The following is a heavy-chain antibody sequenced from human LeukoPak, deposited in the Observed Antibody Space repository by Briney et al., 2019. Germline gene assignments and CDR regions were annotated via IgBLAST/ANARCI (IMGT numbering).Heavy chain of an antibody. CDR2: VYHSGST. CDR3: ARADYYDSSGCDY. CDR1: GYSISTGYY. Sequence: PSETLSLTCAVSGYSISTGYYWGWIRQPPGKGLEWIGSVYHSGSTYYNPSLKSRVTISVDTSKNQFSLKLSSLIAADTAVYYCARADYYDSSGCDYWGQGTLVTVSS. D-gene: IGHD3-22*01. J-gene: IGHJ4*02. V-gene: IGHV4-38-2*01.